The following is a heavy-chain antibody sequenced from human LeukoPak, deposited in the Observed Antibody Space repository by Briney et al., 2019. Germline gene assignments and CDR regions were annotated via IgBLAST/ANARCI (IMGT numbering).Heavy chain of an antibody. CDR2: IIPILGIA. D-gene: IGHD5-18*01. J-gene: IGHJ4*02. V-gene: IGHV1-69*04. CDR3: ARDTAMVNGYFDY. Sequence: ASVKVSCKASGGTFSSYAISWVRQAPGQGLEWMGRIIPILGIANYAQKSQGRVTITADKSTSTAYMELSSLRSEDTAVYYCARDTAMVNGYFDYWGQGTLVTVSS. CDR1: GGTFSSYA.